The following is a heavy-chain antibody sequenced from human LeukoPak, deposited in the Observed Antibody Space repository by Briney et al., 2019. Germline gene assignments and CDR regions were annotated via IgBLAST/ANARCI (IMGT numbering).Heavy chain of an antibody. CDR1: GFTFSSYA. CDR2: ISYDGSNK. Sequence: PGGSLRLSCAASGFTFSSYAMHWVRQAPGKGLEWVAAISYDGSNKYYADSVKGRFTISRDNSKNTLYLQMSSLRAEDTAVYYCARTIAVAKYYFDYWGQGTLVTVSS. D-gene: IGHD6-19*01. CDR3: ARTIAVAKYYFDY. J-gene: IGHJ4*02. V-gene: IGHV3-30-3*01.